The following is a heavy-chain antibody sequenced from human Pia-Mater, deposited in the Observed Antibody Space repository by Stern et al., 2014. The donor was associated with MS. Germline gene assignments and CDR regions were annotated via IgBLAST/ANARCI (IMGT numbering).Heavy chain of an antibody. CDR2: LYISGIT. V-gene: IGHV4-61*02. CDR3: ARGVEAPAGNRHFSYYIVDV. J-gene: IGHJ6*02. CDR1: GASIRSSDYY. Sequence: QLQLQESGPGLVKPSQTLSLTCTVSGASIRSSDYYWSWIRQPAGKGLAWLGQLYISGITDSTPSPKRRVTISTDTPRNHLSLTLDSVTAADTAVYFCARGVEAPAGNRHFSYYIVDVWGQGTTVTVSS. D-gene: IGHD6-19*01.